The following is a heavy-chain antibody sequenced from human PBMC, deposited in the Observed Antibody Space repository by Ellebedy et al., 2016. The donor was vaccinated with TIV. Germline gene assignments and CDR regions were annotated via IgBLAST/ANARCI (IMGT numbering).Heavy chain of an antibody. CDR3: ARDLRVRGVMEPFDP. V-gene: IGHV3-21*01. D-gene: IGHD3-10*01. Sequence: PGGSLRLSCAASGFTFSSYSMNWVRQAPGKGLEWVSSISSSSSYIYYADSVKGRFTISRDNAKNSLYLQMNSLRAEDTAVYYCARDLRVRGVMEPFDPWGQGTLVTVSS. J-gene: IGHJ5*02. CDR2: ISSSSSYI. CDR1: GFTFSSYS.